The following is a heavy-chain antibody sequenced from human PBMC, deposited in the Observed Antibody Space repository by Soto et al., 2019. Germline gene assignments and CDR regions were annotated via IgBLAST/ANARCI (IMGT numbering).Heavy chain of an antibody. CDR3: AREVIPLTTDWYFDL. CDR1: GGSISGGVGGLYY. J-gene: IGHJ2*01. Sequence: PSETLSLTCTVSGGSISGGVGGLYYWSWIRQPPGKGLEWIGYIYESGSTYYNPSRESLVTISTDTSKNQFSLRLNSVTAADTAVYYCAREVIPLTTDWYFDLWGRGTLVTISS. CDR2: IYESGST. V-gene: IGHV4-30-4*01. D-gene: IGHD4-17*01.